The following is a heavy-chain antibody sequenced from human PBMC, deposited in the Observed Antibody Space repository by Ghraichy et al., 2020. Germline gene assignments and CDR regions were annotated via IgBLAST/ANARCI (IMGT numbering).Heavy chain of an antibody. CDR2: IYYTGST. Sequence: SETLSLTCTVSGGSINDYYWSWIRQPPGKGLEWIGYIYYTGSTDYNPSLNSRVTISVDTSKTQYSLKVTSVTAADTAVYYCARGYNWYMDVWGKGDHGHRLL. CDR3: ARGYNWYMDV. V-gene: IGHV4-59*01. J-gene: IGHJ6*03. CDR1: GGSINDYY.